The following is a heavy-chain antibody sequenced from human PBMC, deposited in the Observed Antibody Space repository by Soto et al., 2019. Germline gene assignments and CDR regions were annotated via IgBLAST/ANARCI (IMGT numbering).Heavy chain of an antibody. CDR1: GGSISSGGYY. CDR2: IYFSGST. CDR3: ARGGGPRITIFGVVTSLDY. J-gene: IGHJ4*02. V-gene: IGHV4-31*01. Sequence: QVQLQESGPGLVKPSQTLSLTCTVSGGSISSGGYYWSWIRQHPGKGLEWIGYIYFSGSTYYNPSLESQGTIPVDTAKNQFSLKLSSVTAADTAVYYCARGGGPRITIFGVVTSLDYWGQGTLVTVSP. D-gene: IGHD3-3*01.